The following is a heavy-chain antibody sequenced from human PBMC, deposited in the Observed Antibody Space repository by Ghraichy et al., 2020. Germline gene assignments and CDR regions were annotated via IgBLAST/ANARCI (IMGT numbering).Heavy chain of an antibody. Sequence: SVKVSCKASGGTFSSYAISWVRQAPGQGLEWMGGIIPIFGTANYAQKFQGRVTITADESTSTAYMELSSLRSEDTAVYYCARDRSGLLSGYYGMDVWGQGTTVTVSS. CDR3: ARDRSGLLSGYYGMDV. CDR1: GGTFSSYA. V-gene: IGHV1-69*13. D-gene: IGHD2-15*01. J-gene: IGHJ6*02. CDR2: IIPIFGTA.